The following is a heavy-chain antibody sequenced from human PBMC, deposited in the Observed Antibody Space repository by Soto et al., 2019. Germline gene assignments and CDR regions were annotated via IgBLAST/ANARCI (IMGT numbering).Heavy chain of an antibody. D-gene: IGHD3-22*01. Sequence: EVQLLESGGSLVQPGGSLRLSCAASGFTFSSYAMSWVRQAPGKGLEWVSAISGSGSSTYYADSVKGRFTISRDNAKNTLYLQMNSLRVEDTAVYFCAKENGYSDSWGQGTLVTVSS. J-gene: IGHJ4*02. CDR2: ISGSGSST. CDR1: GFTFSSYA. CDR3: AKENGYSDS. V-gene: IGHV3-23*01.